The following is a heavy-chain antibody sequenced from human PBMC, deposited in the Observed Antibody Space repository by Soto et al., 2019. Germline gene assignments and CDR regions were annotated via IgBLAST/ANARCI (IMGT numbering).Heavy chain of an antibody. D-gene: IGHD1-26*01. CDR2: IYYSGST. CDR1: GGSISSYY. Sequence: SETLSLTCTFSGGSISSYYWSLIRQPPGKGLEWIGYIYYSGSTNYNPSLKSRVTISVDTSKNQFSLKLSSVTAADTAVYYCARGGGSYRDWFDPWGQGTLVTV. V-gene: IGHV4-59*01. CDR3: ARGGGSYRDWFDP. J-gene: IGHJ5*02.